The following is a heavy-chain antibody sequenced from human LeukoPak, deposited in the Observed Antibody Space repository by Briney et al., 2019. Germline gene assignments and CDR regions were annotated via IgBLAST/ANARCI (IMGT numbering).Heavy chain of an antibody. CDR3: ARERGVYCGGDCSQYYFDY. CDR2: ITTSGGHT. D-gene: IGHD2-21*02. CDR1: GFTFSSYA. V-gene: IGHV3-11*05. Sequence: GGSLRLSCAASGFTFSSYAMSWIRQAPGKGLEWLSYITTSGGHTNYADSVKGRFTISRDNAKNSLYLQMNSLRAEDTAVYCCARERGVYCGGDCSQYYFDYWGQGTLVTVSS. J-gene: IGHJ4*02.